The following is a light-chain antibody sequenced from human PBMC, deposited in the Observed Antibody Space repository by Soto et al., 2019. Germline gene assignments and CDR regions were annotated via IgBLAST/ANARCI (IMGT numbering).Light chain of an antibody. Sequence: QSALTQPPSVSGSPGQSVTISCSGTINDVTAYYRVSWYQQTPDTAPKLLIYDVSNRPSGVPDRFSGSRSGNTASLTISGLQAEDEGDYYCSVYTRTSTYVFGTGTKLTVL. CDR1: INDVTAYYR. J-gene: IGLJ1*01. CDR3: SVYTRTSTYV. CDR2: DVS. V-gene: IGLV2-18*01.